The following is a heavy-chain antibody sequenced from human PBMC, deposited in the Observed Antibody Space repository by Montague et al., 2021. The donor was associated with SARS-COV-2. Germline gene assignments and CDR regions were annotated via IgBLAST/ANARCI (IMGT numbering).Heavy chain of an antibody. Sequence: TPSLTCTVSGGFITSSGFFWSWIRQHPGKGLEWVGYIYYGGXTXYXXXXKRRLSISVDTSKNQISLDLTSVTAADTAVYYCAAFAVTARKKIDYWGQGTLVPVSS. CDR3: AAFAVTARKKIDY. D-gene: IGHD2-21*02. J-gene: IGHJ4*02. CDR2: IYYGGXT. V-gene: IGHV4-31*03. CDR1: GGFITSSGFF.